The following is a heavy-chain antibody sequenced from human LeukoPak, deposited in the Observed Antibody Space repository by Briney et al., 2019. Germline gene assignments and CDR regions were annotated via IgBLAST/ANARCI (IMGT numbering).Heavy chain of an antibody. D-gene: IGHD5-24*01. V-gene: IGHV4-34*01. J-gene: IGHJ3*02. CDR1: GGSFSPYY. CDR3: ARPTIALLAFDI. Sequence: TSETLSLTCAVYGGSFSPYYWSWIRQSPDKGLEWIGEINHSRSTNYNTSLKSRVTISVDTSKNHFSLKLSSVTAADTAVYYCARPTIALLAFDIWGQGTMVTVSS. CDR2: INHSRST.